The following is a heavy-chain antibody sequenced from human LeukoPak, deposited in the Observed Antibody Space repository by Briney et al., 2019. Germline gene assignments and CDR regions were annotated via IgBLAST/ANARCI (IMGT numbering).Heavy chain of an antibody. CDR2: ISAYNGKT. D-gene: IGHD2-15*01. J-gene: IGHJ4*02. V-gene: IGHV1-18*03. Sequence: GASVKVSCKASGYTFTSYGISWVRQAPGQGLEWMGWISAYNGKTYYAPNLQGRVTMTTDTSTNTAYMELRSLRSDDMAVYYCARDNLAAIAGWGLDYWGQGTLVTVSS. CDR3: ARDNLAAIAGWGLDY. CDR1: GYTFTSYG.